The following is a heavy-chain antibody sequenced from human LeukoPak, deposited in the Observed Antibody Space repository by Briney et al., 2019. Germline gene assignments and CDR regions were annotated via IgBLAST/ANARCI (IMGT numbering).Heavy chain of an antibody. V-gene: IGHV1-69*06. CDR3: AKWGQGYYDSSGYHDY. J-gene: IGHJ4*02. Sequence: SVKVSCKASGGTFSSYAISWVRQAPGQGLEWMGGIIPIFGTANYAQKFQGRVTITADKSTSTAYMELSSLRSEDTAVYYCAKWGQGYYDSSGYHDYWGQGTLVTVSS. CDR1: GGTFSSYA. CDR2: IIPIFGTA. D-gene: IGHD3-22*01.